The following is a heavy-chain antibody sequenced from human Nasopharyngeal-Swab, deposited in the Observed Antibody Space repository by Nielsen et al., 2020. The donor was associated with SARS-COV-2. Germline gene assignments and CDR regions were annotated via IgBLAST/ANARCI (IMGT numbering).Heavy chain of an antibody. Sequence: GSLRLSCTVSGGSISSSSYYWGWIRQPPGKGLEWIGSIYYSGSTYYNPSLKSRVTISVDTSKNQFSLKLSSVTAADTAVYYCVGSSWYGDYYYYYGRDVWGQGTPVPVSS. J-gene: IGHJ6*02. D-gene: IGHD6-13*01. CDR2: IYYSGST. CDR1: GGSISSSSYY. CDR3: VGSSWYGDYYYYYGRDV. V-gene: IGHV4-39*07.